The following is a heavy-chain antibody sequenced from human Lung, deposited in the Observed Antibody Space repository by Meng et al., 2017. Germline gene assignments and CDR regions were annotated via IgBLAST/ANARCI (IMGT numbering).Heavy chain of an antibody. V-gene: IGHV3-23*04. CDR1: GFSFSSYA. CDR3: AKYSYGLGDYLDY. D-gene: IGHD3-10*01. Sequence: VRLVEPGGGLVKPGGSLGLSFAASGFSFSSYAMSWVRHAPGKGLEWVSALSGGGFTTYYADSVKGRFAISRHNSKNTLYLQMNSLRAEDTALYYCAKYSYGLGDYLDYWGQGALVTVSS. CDR2: LSGGGFTT. J-gene: IGHJ4*02.